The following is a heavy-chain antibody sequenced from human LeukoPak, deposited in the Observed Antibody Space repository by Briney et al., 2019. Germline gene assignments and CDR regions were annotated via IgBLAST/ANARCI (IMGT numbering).Heavy chain of an antibody. CDR3: ARDRGFPYKLAFDV. D-gene: IGHD3-10*01. J-gene: IGHJ3*01. CDR2: IKQDGSEA. CDR1: GFTFSNYW. V-gene: IGHV3-7*05. Sequence: PGGSLRLSCAASGFTFSNYWMSWVRQAPGKGLEWVANIKQDGSEAYYVDSVKGRFTISRDSAKTSLYLQMNSLRAEDTAVYYCARDRGFPYKLAFDVWGQGTMVTVSS.